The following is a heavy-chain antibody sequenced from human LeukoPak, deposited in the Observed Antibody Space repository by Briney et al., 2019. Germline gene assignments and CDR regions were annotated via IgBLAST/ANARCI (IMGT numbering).Heavy chain of an antibody. CDR1: GGTFSSYA. CDR3: ARGRIAAAGTIDY. Sequence: SVXVSCKASGGTFSSYAISWVRQAPGQGLEXMGRIIPILGIANYAQKFQGRVTITADKSTSTAYMELSSLRSDDTAVYFCARGRIAAAGTIDYWGQGTLVTVSS. D-gene: IGHD6-13*01. V-gene: IGHV1-69*04. CDR2: IIPILGIA. J-gene: IGHJ4*02.